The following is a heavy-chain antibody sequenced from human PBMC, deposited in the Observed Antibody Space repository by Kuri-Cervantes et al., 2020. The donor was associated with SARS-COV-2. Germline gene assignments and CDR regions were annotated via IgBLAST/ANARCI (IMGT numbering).Heavy chain of an antibody. CDR1: GGSISSGSYY. J-gene: IGHJ4*02. CDR2: IYASGST. CDR3: ARDSRGTSGWYYFDY. Sequence: SETLSLTCTVSGGSISSGSYYWSWIRQPAGKGLAWIGRIYASGSTNYNPSLKCRVTITVDTSKHQFSLKLSSVTAADTAVYYCARDSRGTSGWYYFDYLGQGTPGTASS. V-gene: IGHV4-61*02. D-gene: IGHD6-19*01.